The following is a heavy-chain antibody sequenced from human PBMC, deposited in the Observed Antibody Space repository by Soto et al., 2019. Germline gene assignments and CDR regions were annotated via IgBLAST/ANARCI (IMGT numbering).Heavy chain of an antibody. CDR3: SKNQGVELVPLATVDWFDP. Sequence: GGSLSLSCAASGFIFENFGMSWVRQAPGKGLEWISSISGSGFKKYYADSVKGRFTISRDNSKSTVYLELNNLSAEDTAVYHCSKNQGVELVPLATVDWFDPWGQGSVVTRAS. CDR2: ISGSGFKK. J-gene: IGHJ5*02. V-gene: IGHV3-23*01. CDR1: GFIFENFG. D-gene: IGHD1-26*01.